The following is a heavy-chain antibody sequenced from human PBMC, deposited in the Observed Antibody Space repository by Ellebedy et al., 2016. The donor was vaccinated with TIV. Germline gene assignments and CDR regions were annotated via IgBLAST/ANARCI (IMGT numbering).Heavy chain of an antibody. V-gene: IGHV3-48*04. CDR3: ARDPAWGALDY. CDR2: IDSSRSII. D-gene: IGHD7-27*01. J-gene: IGHJ4*02. Sequence: GESLKISXAASGFTFSSYSFNWVRQAPGKGLEWVSCIDSSRSIIHYADSVKGRFTISRDDAKNSVFLQMNSLRAEDTAVYYCARDPAWGALDYWGQGTLVTVSS. CDR1: GFTFSSYS.